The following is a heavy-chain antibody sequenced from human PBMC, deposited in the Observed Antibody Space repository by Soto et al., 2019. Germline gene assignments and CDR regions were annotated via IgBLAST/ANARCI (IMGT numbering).Heavy chain of an antibody. J-gene: IGHJ6*02. CDR2: IWYDGSNK. CDR3: ARDGRGIEYCSSTSCYYYGMDV. D-gene: IGHD2-2*01. CDR1: GFTFSSYG. V-gene: IGHV3-33*01. Sequence: GGSLRLSCAASGFTFSSYGMHWVRQAPGKGLEWVAVIWYDGSNKYYADSVKGRFTISRDNSKNTLYLQMNSLRAEDTAVYYCARDGRGIEYCSSTSCYYYGMDVWGQGTTVTVSS.